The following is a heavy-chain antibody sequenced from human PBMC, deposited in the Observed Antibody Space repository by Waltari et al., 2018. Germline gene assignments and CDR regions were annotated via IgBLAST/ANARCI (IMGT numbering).Heavy chain of an antibody. CDR3: ARDGSGSYYRIYYYYGMDV. V-gene: IGHV3-21*01. CDR2: ISSSSSYI. Sequence: EVQLVESGGGLVKPGGSLRLSCAASGFTFSSYSMNWVRQAPGKGLEWVSSISSSSSYIYYADSVKGRFTISRDNAKNSLYLQMNSLRAEDTAVYYCARDGSGSYYRIYYYYGMDVWGQGTTVTVSS. D-gene: IGHD3-10*01. J-gene: IGHJ6*02. CDR1: GFTFSSYS.